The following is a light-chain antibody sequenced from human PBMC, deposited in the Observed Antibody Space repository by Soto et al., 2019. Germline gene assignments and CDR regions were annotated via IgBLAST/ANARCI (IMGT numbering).Light chain of an antibody. CDR2: AAS. CDR3: QQSYSTPRT. CDR1: QSISRY. Sequence: DIQMTQSPSSLSASVGDRVTITCRASQSISRYLNWYKQKPGKAPKLLIYAASSLQSGVPSRFSRSGSGTDFTLTISSLQPEDFATYYCQQSYSTPRTFGQGTKLEIK. J-gene: IGKJ2*01. V-gene: IGKV1-39*01.